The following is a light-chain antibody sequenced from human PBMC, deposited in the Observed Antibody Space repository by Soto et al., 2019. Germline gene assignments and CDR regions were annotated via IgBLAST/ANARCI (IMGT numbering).Light chain of an antibody. CDR2: DVS. J-gene: IGLJ1*01. CDR1: TSDVGGYNY. Sequence: QSALTQPASASGSPGQSITISCTGTTSDVGGYNYVSWYQQHPGKAPKLMIYDVSNRPSGVSNRFSGSKSGNTASLTISGLQAEDEADYYCSSYTSSSRLVFGTGTKVTVL. V-gene: IGLV2-14*01. CDR3: SSYTSSSRLV.